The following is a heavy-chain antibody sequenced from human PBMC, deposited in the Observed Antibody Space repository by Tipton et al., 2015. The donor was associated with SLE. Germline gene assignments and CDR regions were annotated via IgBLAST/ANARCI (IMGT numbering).Heavy chain of an antibody. D-gene: IGHD6-6*01. Sequence: TLSLTCTVSGDSISSDYWSWVRQSPGRGLEWIAYIYDTEITNYNPSLKSRVTLSVDTSKNQFSLKLSSVTAADTAVYYCARGWSSSSFDYWGQGTLVTVSS. CDR3: ARGWSSSSFDY. V-gene: IGHV4-59*12. CDR1: GDSISSDY. J-gene: IGHJ4*02. CDR2: IYDTEIT.